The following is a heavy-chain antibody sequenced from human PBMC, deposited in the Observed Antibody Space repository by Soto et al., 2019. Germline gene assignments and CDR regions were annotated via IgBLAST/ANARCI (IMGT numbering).Heavy chain of an antibody. CDR2: ISYDGTDK. CDR1: GFTFSSYG. V-gene: IGHV3-30*18. CDR3: VKERYAQLWLEDYGMDV. J-gene: IGHJ6*02. D-gene: IGHD5-18*01. Sequence: LRLSCAASGFTFSSYGIHWVRQAPGKGLEWVALISYDGTDKYYADSVKGRLTISRDNSKNTLYLQMSSLGPEDTAVYYCVKERYAQLWLEDYGMDVWGQGTTVTVSS.